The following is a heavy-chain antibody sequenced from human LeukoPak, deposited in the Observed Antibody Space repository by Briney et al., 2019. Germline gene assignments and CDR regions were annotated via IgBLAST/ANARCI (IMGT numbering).Heavy chain of an antibody. Sequence: GASVKVSCKASGYTFTGYYMHWVRQAPGQGLEWMGWINPNSGGTNYAQKFQGRVTMTRDTSISTAYMELSRLRSDDTAVYYCARGTYSSSWRHYYYYYMDVWGKGTTVTVSS. V-gene: IGHV1-2*02. CDR1: GYTFTGYY. CDR2: INPNSGGT. D-gene: IGHD6-13*01. J-gene: IGHJ6*03. CDR3: ARGTYSSSWRHYYYYYMDV.